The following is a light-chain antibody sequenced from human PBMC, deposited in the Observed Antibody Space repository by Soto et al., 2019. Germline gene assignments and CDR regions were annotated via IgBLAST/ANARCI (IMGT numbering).Light chain of an antibody. CDR1: QNIKTY. Sequence: DIQMTQSPSSLSASVGDSVTIPCRASQNIKTYLNWYQQKPGKAPNLLIYAASSLHSGVPSRFSGSGSGTDFTLTISSLQPEDFATYYCQQSFSSPPWTFGQGTKVDIK. J-gene: IGKJ1*01. CDR2: AAS. CDR3: QQSFSSPPWT. V-gene: IGKV1-39*01.